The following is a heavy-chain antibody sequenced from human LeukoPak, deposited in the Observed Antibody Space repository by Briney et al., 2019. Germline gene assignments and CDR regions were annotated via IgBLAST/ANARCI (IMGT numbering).Heavy chain of an antibody. CDR3: ARDRRDYGGNPSNYYGIDV. Sequence: GGSLRLSCAASGFTVSSNYMSWVRQAPGKGREWVSVIYNGGSTYYADSVKGRFTISRDNSKNTLYLQMNTLRAEDTAVYYCARDRRDYGGNPSNYYGIDVWGQGTTVTVSS. CDR2: IYNGGST. D-gene: IGHD4-23*01. V-gene: IGHV3-53*01. J-gene: IGHJ6*02. CDR1: GFTVSSNY.